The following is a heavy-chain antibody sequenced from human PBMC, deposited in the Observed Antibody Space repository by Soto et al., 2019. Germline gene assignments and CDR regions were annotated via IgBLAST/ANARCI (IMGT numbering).Heavy chain of an antibody. CDR3: AKVGDFDYGDYLSDHYYYYGMDV. J-gene: IGHJ6*02. Sequence: GGSLRLSCAASGFTFSSYAMSWVRQAPGKGLEWVSAISGSGGSTYYADSVKGRFTISRDNSKNTLYLQMNSLRAEDTAVYYCAKVGDFDYGDYLSDHYYYYGMDVWGQGTTVTVSS. CDR2: ISGSGGST. D-gene: IGHD4-17*01. V-gene: IGHV3-23*01. CDR1: GFTFSSYA.